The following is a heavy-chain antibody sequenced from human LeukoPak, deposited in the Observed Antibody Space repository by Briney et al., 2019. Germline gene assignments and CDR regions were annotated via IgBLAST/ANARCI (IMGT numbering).Heavy chain of an antibody. V-gene: IGHV4-34*01. Sequence: PSETLSLTCAVYGGSFSGYYWSWIRQPPGKGLEWIGEINHSGSTNYNPSLKSRVTISVDTSKNQFSLKLSSVTAADTAIYYCARYQTGTMFAVWGQGTLVTISS. CDR3: ARYQTGTMFAV. CDR2: INHSGST. CDR1: GGSFSGYY. D-gene: IGHD1/OR15-1a*01. J-gene: IGHJ4*02.